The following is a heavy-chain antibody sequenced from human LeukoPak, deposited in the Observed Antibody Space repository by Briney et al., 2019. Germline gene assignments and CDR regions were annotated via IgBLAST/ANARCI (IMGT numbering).Heavy chain of an antibody. V-gene: IGHV1-69*04. CDR3: ATTNDGGGYQWGDFFDF. Sequence: ASVKVSCKASGGTPNSHAISWVRQAPGQGLECMGRIIPNLGTTNRAQNFQDRVTLTADKSTNTAYMELTSLTSDDTAVYYCATTNDGGGYQWGDFFDFWGPGTLVTVSS. D-gene: IGHD3-22*01. CDR2: IIPNLGTT. J-gene: IGHJ4*02. CDR1: GGTPNSHA.